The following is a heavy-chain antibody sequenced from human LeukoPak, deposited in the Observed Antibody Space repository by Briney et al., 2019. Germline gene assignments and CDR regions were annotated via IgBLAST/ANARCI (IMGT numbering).Heavy chain of an antibody. J-gene: IGHJ5*02. D-gene: IGHD3-22*01. CDR2: IIPIFGTA. V-gene: IGHV1-69*13. Sequence: GVSVKVSCKASGGTFSSYAISWVRQAPGQGLEWMGGIIPIFGTANYAQKFQGRVTITADESTSTAYMELSSLRSEDTAVHYCARGQSIYDSSGYLNWFDPWGQGTLVTVSS. CDR3: ARGQSIYDSSGYLNWFDP. CDR1: GGTFSSYA.